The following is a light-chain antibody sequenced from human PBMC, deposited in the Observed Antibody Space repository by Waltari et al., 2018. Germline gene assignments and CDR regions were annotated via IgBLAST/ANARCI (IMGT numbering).Light chain of an antibody. CDR3: MQGTHWPWT. J-gene: IGKJ1*01. CDR2: KVS. CDR1: LSLVSRGGSTY. V-gene: IGKV2-30*01. Sequence: EVVMTQSPLSLPVTLGQPASISCRSSLSLVSRGGSTYFNWFQQRPGQSPRRLLYKVSNRDSGVPDRFSGSGSGTDFTLRISRVEAEDVGIYYCMQGTHWPWTFGQGTKVEIK.